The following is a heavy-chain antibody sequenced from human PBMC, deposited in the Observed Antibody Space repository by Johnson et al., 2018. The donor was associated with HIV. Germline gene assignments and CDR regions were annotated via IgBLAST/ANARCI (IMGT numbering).Heavy chain of an antibody. CDR1: GFTFNEYD. J-gene: IGHJ3*01. CDR2: INWNGGSA. CDR3: AREPRMRDCSDDNFYWSGAFDL. Sequence: EVQLVESGGVVVQPGGSLRLSCAASGFTFNEYDMNWVRQGPGKGLEWVSSINWNGGSAGYADSVKGRFIIARDKAKNSLNLQMNSLSAEDTALYYCAREPRMRDCSDDNFYWSGAFDLLGQGTVVTGSS. V-gene: IGHV3-20*04. D-gene: IGHD2-15*01.